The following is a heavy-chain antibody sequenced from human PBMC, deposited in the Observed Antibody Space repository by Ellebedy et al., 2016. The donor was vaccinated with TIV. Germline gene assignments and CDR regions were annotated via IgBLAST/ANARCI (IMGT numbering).Heavy chain of an antibody. CDR3: ARGPRGIAVASGGLLDY. V-gene: IGHV4-39*07. Sequence: SETLSLTXTVSGGSISSSSYYWGWIRQPPGKGLEWIGSIYYSGSTYYNPSLKSRVTISVDTSKNQFSLKLSSVTAADTAVYYCARGPRGIAVASGGLLDYWGQGTLVTVSS. J-gene: IGHJ4*02. CDR1: GGSISSSSYY. D-gene: IGHD6-19*01. CDR2: IYYSGST.